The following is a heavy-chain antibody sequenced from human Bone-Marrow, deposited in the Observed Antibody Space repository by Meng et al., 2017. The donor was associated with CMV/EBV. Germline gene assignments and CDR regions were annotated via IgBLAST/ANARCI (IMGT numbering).Heavy chain of an antibody. J-gene: IGHJ5*02. Sequence: LRLPESGPGLVKPSETLSLTCTVSGGSISSSSYYWGWIRQPPGKGLEWIGSIYYSGSTYYNPSLKSRVTISVDTSKNQFSLKLSSVTAAGTAVYYCARGGWFDPWGQGTLVTVSS. CDR1: GGSISSSSYY. CDR2: IYYSGST. V-gene: IGHV4-39*07. CDR3: ARGGWFDP.